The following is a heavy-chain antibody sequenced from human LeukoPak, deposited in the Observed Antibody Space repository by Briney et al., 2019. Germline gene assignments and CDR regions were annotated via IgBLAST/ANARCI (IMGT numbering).Heavy chain of an antibody. D-gene: IGHD3-10*01. V-gene: IGHV5-51*01. CDR1: GYSFTNYW. CDR3: ARFRFYGSGSYYNY. Sequence: GESLKISCKGSGYSFTNYWIVWVRQMPGKGLEWMGMIYPGDSSTRYSPSFQGQVTISVDKAISTAYLQWSSLKASDTAIYYCARFRFYGSGSYYNYWGQGTLVTVSS. J-gene: IGHJ4*02. CDR2: IYPGDSST.